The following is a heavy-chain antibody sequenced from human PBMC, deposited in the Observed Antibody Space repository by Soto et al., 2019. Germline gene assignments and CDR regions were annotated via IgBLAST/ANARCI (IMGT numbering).Heavy chain of an antibody. J-gene: IGHJ4*02. CDR3: ARTLRRGPPFDY. Sequence: SETLSVTCTVSGGCISSYYWSWIRQPPGKGLEWIGEINHSGSTNYNPSLKSRVTISVDTSKNQFSLKLSSVTAADTAVYYCARTLRRGPPFDYWGQGTRVTVSS. V-gene: IGHV4-34*01. CDR2: INHSGST. CDR1: GGCISSYY. D-gene: IGHD3-10*01.